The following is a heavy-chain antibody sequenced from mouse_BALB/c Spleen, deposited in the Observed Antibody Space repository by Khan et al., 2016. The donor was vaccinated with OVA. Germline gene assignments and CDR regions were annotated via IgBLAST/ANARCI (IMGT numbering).Heavy chain of an antibody. CDR3: TRGGYSSFAF. CDR1: GYSFTNYL. J-gene: IGHJ3*01. Sequence: IQLVQSGTVLARPGASVKMSCKASGYSFTNYLIHWVKQRPGQGLEWIGDIFPGNSDTNYNQKFKDKAKLTADTSASAAFMELSSLTNEDSAVYYCTRGGYSSFAFWGQGTLVTVSA. CDR2: IFPGNSDT. V-gene: IGHV1-5*01. D-gene: IGHD1-3*01.